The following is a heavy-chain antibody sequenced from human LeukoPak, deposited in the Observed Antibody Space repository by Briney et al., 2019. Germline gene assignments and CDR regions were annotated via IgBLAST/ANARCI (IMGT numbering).Heavy chain of an antibody. D-gene: IGHD4-17*01. J-gene: IGHJ6*03. V-gene: IGHV4-34*01. CDR3: AGDYESDRLHYYMDV. CDR1: GGSFSGYY. CDR2: INHSGST. Sequence: SETLSLTCAVYGGSFSGYYWSWIRQPPGKGLEWIGEINHSGSTNYNPSLKSRVTISVDTSKNQFSLKLSSVTAADTAVYYCAGDYESDRLHYYMDVWGKGTTVTISS.